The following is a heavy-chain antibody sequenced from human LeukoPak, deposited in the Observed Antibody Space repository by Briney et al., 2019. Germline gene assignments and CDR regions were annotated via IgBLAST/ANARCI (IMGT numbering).Heavy chain of an antibody. D-gene: IGHD3-10*01. J-gene: IGHJ6*03. CDR1: GYTFTNYG. Sequence: ASVKVSCKASGYTFTNYGISWVRQAPGQGLEWMGWISANNGNTNYAQKLQGRVTMTTDTSTSTAYMELRSLRSDDTAVYYCARDYGSGSWDYYYYYYMDVWGKGTTVTVSS. CDR2: ISANNGNT. CDR3: ARDYGSGSWDYYYYYYMDV. V-gene: IGHV1-18*01.